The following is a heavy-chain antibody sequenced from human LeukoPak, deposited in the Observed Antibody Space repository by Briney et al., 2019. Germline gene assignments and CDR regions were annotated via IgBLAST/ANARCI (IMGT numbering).Heavy chain of an antibody. CDR3: ASRKLGNDY. D-gene: IGHD7-27*01. V-gene: IGHV4-61*08. J-gene: IGHJ4*02. Sequence: SETLSLTCAVSGGSISSGGYYWSWIRQSPGKGLEWIGYIYYTGTSYNPSLKSRVTISADTSMNQFSLNLSSVTAADTAVYYCASRKLGNDYWGQGTLVTVSS. CDR1: GGSISSGGYY. CDR2: IYYTGT.